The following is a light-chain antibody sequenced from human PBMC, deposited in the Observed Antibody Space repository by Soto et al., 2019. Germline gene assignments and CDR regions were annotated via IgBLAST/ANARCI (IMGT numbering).Light chain of an antibody. CDR3: QQYVSSPRT. Sequence: IVLTQSAGTLSFSXGERATLSCRASHSASSSVLGWYKHRPPQXPRFRXYGASSRAHGSPDRFSGSGSATDFTPTISRLEPEDFAVYYRQQYVSSPRTFGQGTKVDIK. CDR1: HSASSSV. J-gene: IGKJ1*01. CDR2: GAS. V-gene: IGKV3-20*01.